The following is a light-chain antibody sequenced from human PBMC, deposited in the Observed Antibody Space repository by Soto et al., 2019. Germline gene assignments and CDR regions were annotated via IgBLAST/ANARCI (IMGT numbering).Light chain of an antibody. CDR3: SSYASSSTHNYV. CDR2: EVS. Sequence: QSALTQPASVSGSPGQSITISCTGTSSDVGAHNYVSWYQQHPGKAPKLTIYEVSNRPSGVSNRFSGSKSGNTASLTISGLQAEDEADYYCSSYASSSTHNYVFGTGTKLTVL. J-gene: IGLJ1*01. V-gene: IGLV2-14*01. CDR1: SSDVGAHNY.